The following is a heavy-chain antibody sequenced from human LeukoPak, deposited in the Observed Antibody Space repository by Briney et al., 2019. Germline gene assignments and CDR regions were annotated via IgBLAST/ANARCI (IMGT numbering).Heavy chain of an antibody. CDR3: ARGRVTMVRGPPYYYYGMDV. CDR1: GGTFSSYA. J-gene: IGHJ6*02. Sequence: SVKVSCKASGGTFSSYAISWVRQAPGQGLEWMGGIIPIFGTANYAQKFQGRVTITADKSTSTAYMELSSLRSEDTAVYYCARGRVTMVRGPPYYYYGMDVWGQGTTVTVSS. CDR2: IIPIFGTA. V-gene: IGHV1-69*06. D-gene: IGHD3-10*01.